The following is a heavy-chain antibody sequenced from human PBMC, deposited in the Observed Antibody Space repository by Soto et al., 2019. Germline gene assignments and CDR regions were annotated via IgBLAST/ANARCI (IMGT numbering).Heavy chain of an antibody. J-gene: IGHJ6*02. Sequence: QVQLVQSGAEVKKPGSSVKVSCKASGGTFSSYAISWVRQAPGQGLEWMGGIIPIFGTANYAQKFQGRVTITADKSTSTAYMELSSLRSEDTAVYYCARETGRYCSGGSCHPPIMDVWGQGTTVTVSS. D-gene: IGHD2-15*01. CDR1: GGTFSSYA. CDR2: IIPIFGTA. CDR3: ARETGRYCSGGSCHPPIMDV. V-gene: IGHV1-69*06.